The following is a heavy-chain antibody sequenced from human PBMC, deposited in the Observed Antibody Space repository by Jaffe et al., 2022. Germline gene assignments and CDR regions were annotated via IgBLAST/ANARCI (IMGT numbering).Heavy chain of an antibody. CDR3: AKVPIYYDILTGSPVDY. J-gene: IGHJ4*02. Sequence: EVQLLESGGGLVQPGGSLRLSCTASGFTFSNYGMNWVRQAPGKGLEWVSGINSADGVTHYADSVRGRFTISRDTSKNMLYLQMNSLRAEDTAVYYCAKVPIYYDILTGSPVDYWGQGTLVTVSS. V-gene: IGHV3-23*01. CDR1: GFTFSNYG. D-gene: IGHD3-9*01. CDR2: INSADGVT.